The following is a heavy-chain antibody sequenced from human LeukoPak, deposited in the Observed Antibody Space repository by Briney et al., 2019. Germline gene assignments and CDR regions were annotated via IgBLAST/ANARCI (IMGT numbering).Heavy chain of an antibody. V-gene: IGHV3-23*05. CDR2: ISRTVTTT. CDR3: AKVTLYWARD. CDR1: GFTFSRYD. Sequence: GGSLRLSCAASGFTFSRYDLSWVRQAPGKGLECVSTISRTVTTTYYADSVKGRFTISRDNAKNSLYLQMNSLRAEDTAVYYCAKVTLYWARDWGQGTLVTVSS. J-gene: IGHJ4*02. D-gene: IGHD2-15*01.